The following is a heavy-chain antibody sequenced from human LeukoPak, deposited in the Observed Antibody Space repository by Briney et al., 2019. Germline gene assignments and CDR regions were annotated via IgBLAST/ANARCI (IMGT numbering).Heavy chain of an antibody. CDR1: GFTVSSNY. CDR3: AKVSPRESRGISMVRGVIKPRGYFDY. J-gene: IGHJ4*02. Sequence: GGSLRLSCAASGFTVSSNYMSWVRQAPGKGLEWVSVIYSGGSTYYADSVKGRFTISRDNSKYTLYLQMNSLRAEDTAVYYCAKVSPRESRGISMVRGVIKPRGYFDYWGQGTLVTVS. V-gene: IGHV3-66*01. D-gene: IGHD3-10*01. CDR2: IYSGGST.